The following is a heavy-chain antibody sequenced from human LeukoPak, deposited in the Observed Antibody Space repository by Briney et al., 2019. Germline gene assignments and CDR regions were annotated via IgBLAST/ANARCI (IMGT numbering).Heavy chain of an antibody. J-gene: IGHJ4*02. D-gene: IGHD6-13*01. V-gene: IGHV1-2*02. CDR1: GYTFTGYY. CDR3: ANGIAAAATFDY. Sequence: AASVKVSCKASGYTFTGYYMHWVRQAPGQGLEWMGWINPNSGGTNYAQKFQGRVTMTRDTSISTAYMELSRLRSDGTAVYYCANGIAAAATFDYWGQGTLVTVSS. CDR2: INPNSGGT.